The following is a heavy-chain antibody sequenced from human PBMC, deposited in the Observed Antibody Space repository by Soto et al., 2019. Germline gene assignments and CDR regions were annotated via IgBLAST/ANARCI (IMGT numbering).Heavy chain of an antibody. V-gene: IGHV1-58*01. Sequence: SVKVSCKASGFTFSSSAVQWVRQARGQRLEWIGWIVVGSGKTNYAQKFQERVTITRDMPTSTAYMELSSLRSEDTAVYYCAGRYCSGGSCYNYYGMDVWGQGTTVTVS. CDR3: AGRYCSGGSCYNYYGMDV. CDR1: GFTFSSSA. J-gene: IGHJ6*02. D-gene: IGHD2-15*01. CDR2: IVVGSGKT.